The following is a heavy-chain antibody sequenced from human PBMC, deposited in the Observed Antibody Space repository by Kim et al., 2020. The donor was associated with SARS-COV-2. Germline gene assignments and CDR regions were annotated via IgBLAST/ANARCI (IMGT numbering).Heavy chain of an antibody. V-gene: IGHV3-7*01. CDR3: AREKKYNSVDY. CDR2: IKQDGSKK. J-gene: IGHJ4*02. Sequence: GGSLRLSCAASGFNFSSFWMNWVRQAPGKGLEWVADIKQDGSKKFHVDSVEGRFTISRDNAKSSMYLQMNSLRAEDTAVYYCAREKKYNSVDYWGQGT. D-gene: IGHD5-12*01. CDR1: GFNFSSFW.